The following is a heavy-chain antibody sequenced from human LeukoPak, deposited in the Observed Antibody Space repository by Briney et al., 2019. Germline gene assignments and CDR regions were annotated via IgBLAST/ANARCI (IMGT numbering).Heavy chain of an antibody. D-gene: IGHD3-22*01. Sequence: GGSLRLSCAASGFTFSNYAMSWVRQAPGKGLEWVSTISDNGDSAYYADSVKGRFTISRDTSKDTLSLQMNSLRAEDTAVYYCARLNGYDISGYLDYWGQGTLVTASS. V-gene: IGHV3-23*01. J-gene: IGHJ4*02. CDR1: GFTFSNYA. CDR3: ARLNGYDISGYLDY. CDR2: ISDNGDSA.